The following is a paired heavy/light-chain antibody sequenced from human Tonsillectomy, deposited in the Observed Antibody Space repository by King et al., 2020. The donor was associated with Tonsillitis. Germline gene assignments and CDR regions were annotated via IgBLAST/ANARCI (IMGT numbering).Heavy chain of an antibody. CDR1: GFSLSASGVG. V-gene: IGHV2-5*02. Sequence: QITLKESGPTLVKPTQTLTLTCTFSGFSLSASGVGVGWIRQPPGKALEWLALIYWDDDKRYSPSLKSRLTITKDTSKNQVVLTMTNMDPVDTATYYCAHRHTSSSWYVADFDYWGQGTLVTVSS. CDR3: AHRHTSSSWYVADFDY. CDR2: IYWDDDK. J-gene: IGHJ4*02. D-gene: IGHD6-13*01.
Light chain of an antibody. CDR2: AAS. V-gene: IGKV1-9*01. CDR3: QQLSIYPALT. CDR1: QGISSY. J-gene: IGKJ4*01. Sequence: DIQLTQSPSFLSASVGDRITITCRASQGISSYLAWYQQKPGKAPKLLIYAASTLQSGVPSRFSGSGSGTEFTLTISSLQPEDFATYYCQQLSIYPALTFGGGTKVEIK.